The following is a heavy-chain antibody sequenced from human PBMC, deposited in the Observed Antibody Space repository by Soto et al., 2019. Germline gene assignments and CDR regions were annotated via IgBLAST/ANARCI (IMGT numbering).Heavy chain of an antibody. CDR1: GGTFSSYA. D-gene: IGHD3-10*01. V-gene: IGHV1-69*05. J-gene: IGHJ4*02. Sequence: SVKVSCTASGGTFSSYAISWVRQAPGQGLEWMGGIIAIFGTTNYAQKFQGRVTMTTDTSTSTAYMELRSLRDGDTAVYYCARGFSAGKGSPPDFWGQGTLVTVSS. CDR3: ARGFSAGKGSPPDF. CDR2: IIAIFGTT.